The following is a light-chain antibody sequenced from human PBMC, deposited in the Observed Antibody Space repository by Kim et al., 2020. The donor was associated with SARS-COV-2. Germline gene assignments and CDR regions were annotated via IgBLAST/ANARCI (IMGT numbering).Light chain of an antibody. CDR3: QQYVNSPYT. J-gene: IGKJ2*01. V-gene: IGKV3-20*01. CDR2: GAS. Sequence: EIVLTQSPGTLSLSSGDTATLSCRASQSLNSGYLAWYQHRPGQAPRLLLYGASNRATGIPDRFSGSRSGTDFTLTISRLEPEDFAVYYCQQYVNSPYTFGQGTKLEI. CDR1: QSLNSGY.